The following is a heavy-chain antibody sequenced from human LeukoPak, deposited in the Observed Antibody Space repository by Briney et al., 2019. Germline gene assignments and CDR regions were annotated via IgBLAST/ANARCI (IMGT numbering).Heavy chain of an antibody. CDR3: ATWGSSGY. J-gene: IGHJ4*02. D-gene: IGHD5-12*01. Sequence: TGGSLRLSCAASEFTFSSYSMNWVRQAPGKGLDWVSYISSGSSTVYYADSVKGRFTISRDNAKNSLFLQMNSLRAEDTAVYYCATWGSSGYWGQGTLVTVSS. CDR2: ISSGSSTV. V-gene: IGHV3-48*01. CDR1: EFTFSSYS.